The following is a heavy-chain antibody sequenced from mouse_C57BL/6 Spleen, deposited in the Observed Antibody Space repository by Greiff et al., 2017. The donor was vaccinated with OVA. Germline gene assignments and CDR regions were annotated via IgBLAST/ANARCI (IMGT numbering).Heavy chain of an antibody. V-gene: IGHV1-50*01. J-gene: IGHJ2*01. CDR3: ARMGDWDFDY. D-gene: IGHD4-1*01. CDR2: IDPSDSYT. CDR1: GYTFTSYW. Sequence: QVQLQQSGAELVKPGASVKLSCKASGYTFTSYWMQWVKQRPGQGLEWIGEIDPSDSYTNYNQKFKGKATLTVDTSSSTAYMQLSSLTSEDSAVYYCARMGDWDFDYWGQGTTLTVSS.